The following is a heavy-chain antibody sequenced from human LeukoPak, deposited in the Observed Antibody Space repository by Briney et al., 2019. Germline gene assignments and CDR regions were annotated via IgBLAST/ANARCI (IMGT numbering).Heavy chain of an antibody. J-gene: IGHJ4*02. Sequence: PGGSLRLSCAASGLTFSSYNMNWVRQAPGKGLEWVSSISSSSNYINYADSVKGRFTISRDNAKNSLYLQMNSLRAEDTAVYYCARLLYDRSSPWDYWGQGTLVTVSS. CDR2: ISSSSNYI. CDR1: GLTFSSYN. CDR3: ARLLYDRSSPWDY. V-gene: IGHV3-21*04. D-gene: IGHD6-6*01.